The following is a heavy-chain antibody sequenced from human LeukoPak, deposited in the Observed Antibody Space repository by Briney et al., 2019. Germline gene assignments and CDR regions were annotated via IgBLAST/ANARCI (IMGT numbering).Heavy chain of an antibody. CDR2: LYSDGAT. Sequence: GGYLRLSCAPAGFTVNNKYMTWVRQAPGKGLKWVSLLYSDGATYYADSVKGRCTISRDNSKNTLYLQMSSLRVEDTAVYFCARGLSLSGSLGAFDIWGQGTMVTVSS. CDR3: ARGLSLSGSLGAFDI. CDR1: GFTVNNKY. J-gene: IGHJ3*02. V-gene: IGHV3-53*01. D-gene: IGHD3-22*01.